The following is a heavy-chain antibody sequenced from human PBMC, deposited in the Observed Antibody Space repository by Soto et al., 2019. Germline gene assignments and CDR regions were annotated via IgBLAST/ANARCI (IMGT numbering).Heavy chain of an antibody. D-gene: IGHD2-15*01. CDR2: IWYDGSNK. V-gene: IGHV3-33*01. Sequence: SLRLSCAASGFTFSSYGMHWVRQAPGKGLEWVAVIWYDGSNKYYADSVKGRFTISRDNSKNTLYLQMNSLRAEDTAVYYCARERLVTANWFDPWGQGTLVTVSS. J-gene: IGHJ5*02. CDR1: GFTFSSYG. CDR3: ARERLVTANWFDP.